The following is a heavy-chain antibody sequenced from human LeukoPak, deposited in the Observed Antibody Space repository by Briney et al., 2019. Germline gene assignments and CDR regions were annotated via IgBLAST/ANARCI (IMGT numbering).Heavy chain of an antibody. V-gene: IGHV3-11*01. CDR1: GLTCSNYY. J-gene: IGHJ4*02. CDR2: ISSSGSTI. Sequence: GALRRSCGGSGLTCSNYYMRGVRQAPKKGLEWISYISSSGSTINYADSMKGRVTLSRDNAKNSLYLQMNSLRAEDTALYYCAKGNSMIRATCFDSWGRGTLVTVSS. D-gene: IGHD3-10*01. CDR3: AKGNSMIRATCFDS.